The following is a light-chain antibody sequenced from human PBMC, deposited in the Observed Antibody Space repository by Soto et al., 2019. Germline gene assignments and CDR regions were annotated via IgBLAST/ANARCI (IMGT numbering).Light chain of an antibody. CDR3: CSYTGANTWV. Sequence: QSALTQPASVSGSPGQSITISCAGTNSDIGRYNYVSWHQQHPGKAPKLMIFEVLKRPSGVSHRFSGSKSANTASLTISGLQAEDEADYYCCSYTGANTWVFGGGTKLTVL. CDR1: NSDIGRYNY. V-gene: IGLV2-23*02. J-gene: IGLJ3*02. CDR2: EVL.